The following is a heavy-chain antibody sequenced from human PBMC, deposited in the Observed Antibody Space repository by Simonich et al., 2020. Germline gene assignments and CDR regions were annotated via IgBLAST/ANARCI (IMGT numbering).Heavy chain of an antibody. D-gene: IGHD6-19*01. Sequence: EVQLVESGGVLVKPGWSLRLSCAASGFTFSSYSMNWVRQAPGRVLEWVSYISIRSSYIYYADSGKGRFTISRDNAKNSLYQQMNNLKAEDTAVYYCARWIAVAGTGAYGMDVWGQGTTVTVSS. CDR1: GFTFSSYS. CDR3: ARWIAVAGTGAYGMDV. CDR2: ISIRSSYI. J-gene: IGHJ6*02. V-gene: IGHV3-21*01.